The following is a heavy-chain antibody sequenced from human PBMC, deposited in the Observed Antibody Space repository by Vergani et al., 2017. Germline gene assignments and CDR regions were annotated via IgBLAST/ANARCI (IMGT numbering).Heavy chain of an antibody. V-gene: IGHV4-34*10. CDR2: IDHTGRP. Sequence: QLQESGPGLVKPSETLSLTCVVNGGSFTSYHWTWIRQSPGEGLEWVGDIDHTGRPDYNPSLKSRLTMSVDKSRYQFSLTLNSVTATDTAIYFCARVNTETNGHLYYYYYMDVWGQGTAVTVS. D-gene: IGHD4-11*01. CDR1: GGSFTSYH. CDR3: ARVNTETNGHLYYYYYMDV. J-gene: IGHJ6*03.